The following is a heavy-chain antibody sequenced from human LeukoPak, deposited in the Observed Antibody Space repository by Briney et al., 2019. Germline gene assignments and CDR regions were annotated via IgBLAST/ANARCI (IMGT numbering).Heavy chain of an antibody. CDR2: ISYDGSNK. CDR3: AKDQVAFTMILSYLPPFDY. Sequence: GGSLRLSCAASGFTFSSYSMHWVRQAPGKGLEWVAVISYDGSNKYYADSVKGRFTISRDNSKNTLYLQMNSLRAEDTAVYYCAKDQVAFTMILSYLPPFDYWGQGTLVTVSS. V-gene: IGHV3-30*18. CDR1: GFTFSSYS. D-gene: IGHD3-22*01. J-gene: IGHJ4*02.